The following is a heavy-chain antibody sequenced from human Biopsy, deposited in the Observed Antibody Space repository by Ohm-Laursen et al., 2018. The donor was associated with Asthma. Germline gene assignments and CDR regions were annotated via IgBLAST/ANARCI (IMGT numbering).Heavy chain of an antibody. D-gene: IGHD2-15*01. J-gene: IGHJ5*02. CDR2: VSHTGST. Sequence: GTLSLTCSVSGGSISSFYWSWIRLPPGKGLEYIGDVSHTGSTNYNPSFNSRVTMSLDTSKSQFSLRLSSVTPADTAVYYCARLADCSGGACYSYGWFDPWGQGTRVTVSS. CDR1: GGSISSFY. V-gene: IGHV4-59*01. CDR3: ARLADCSGGACYSYGWFDP.